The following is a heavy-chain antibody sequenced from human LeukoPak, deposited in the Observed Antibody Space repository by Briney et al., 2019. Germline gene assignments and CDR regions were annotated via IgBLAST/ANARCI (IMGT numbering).Heavy chain of an antibody. D-gene: IGHD3-10*01. V-gene: IGHV4-4*08. CDR1: GGPISSYY. CDR3: AKSNGYGLVDI. CDR2: IYTSGST. J-gene: IGHJ3*02. Sequence: LETLSLTCTVSGGPISSYYWSWIRQPPGKGLEWIGYIYTSGSTYYSPSLKSRVTISLDTSRNQFSLKLNSVTAADTAVYYCAKSNGYGLVDIWGQGTMVTVSS.